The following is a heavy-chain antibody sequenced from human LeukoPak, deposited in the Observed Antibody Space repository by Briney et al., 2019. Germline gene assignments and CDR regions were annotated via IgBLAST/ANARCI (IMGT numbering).Heavy chain of an antibody. CDR2: IIPLSGTA. J-gene: IGHJ4*02. D-gene: IGHD3-10*01. CDR1: GGTFNNYA. Sequence: ASVKVSYKASGGTFNNYAVSWVRQAPGQGLEWMGGIIPLSGTANYAQKFQGRVTITTDESTSTDYMELSNLRSDDTAVYYCASRTADYGSGSHYGYWGQGTLVTFSS. V-gene: IGHV1-69*05. CDR3: ASRTADYGSGSHYGY.